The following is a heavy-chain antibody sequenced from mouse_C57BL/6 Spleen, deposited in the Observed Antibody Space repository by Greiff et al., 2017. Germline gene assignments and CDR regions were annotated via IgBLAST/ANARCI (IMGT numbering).Heavy chain of an antibody. Sequence: QVQLQEPGAELVKPGASVKMSCKASGYTFTSYWITWVKQTPGQGLEWIGDIYAGSGSTNYNEKFKSKVTLTVDTSSRTVYMQLSRLTSEDAAVYYCARGTGAGAMAYWGQGTLVTVSS. CDR1: GYTFTSYW. CDR3: ARGTGAGAMAY. CDR2: IYAGSGST. D-gene: IGHD3-3*01. J-gene: IGHJ4*01. V-gene: IGHV1-55*01.